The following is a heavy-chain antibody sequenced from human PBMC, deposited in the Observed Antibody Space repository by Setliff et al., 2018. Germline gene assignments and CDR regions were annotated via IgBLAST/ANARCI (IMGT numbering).Heavy chain of an antibody. CDR2: IGAYNGNT. Sequence: ASVKVSCKASGYTFTNYVVTWVRQAPGQGLEWMGWIGAYNGNTYNAHKFQGRVTMTSDTSTSTAYMELRSLRSDDTAVYYCARVTIAEAGYFDFWGQGTLVTVSS. CDR1: GYTFTNYV. V-gene: IGHV1-18*01. J-gene: IGHJ4*02. CDR3: ARVTIAEAGYFDF. D-gene: IGHD6-19*01.